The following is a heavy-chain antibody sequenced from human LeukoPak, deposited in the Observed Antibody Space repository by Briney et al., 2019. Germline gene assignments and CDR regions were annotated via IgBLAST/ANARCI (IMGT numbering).Heavy chain of an antibody. CDR3: ASADKPEYGDSLDE. CDR2: MNPNSGNT. CDR1: GYTFTSYD. V-gene: IGHV1-8*01. Sequence: GASVKVSCKASGYTFTSYDINWVRQAPGQGLEWMGWMNPNSGNTGYAQKFQGRVTMTRNTSISTAYMELSSLRSEDTAVYYCASADKPEYGDSLDEWGQGTLVTVSS. J-gene: IGHJ4*02. D-gene: IGHD4-17*01.